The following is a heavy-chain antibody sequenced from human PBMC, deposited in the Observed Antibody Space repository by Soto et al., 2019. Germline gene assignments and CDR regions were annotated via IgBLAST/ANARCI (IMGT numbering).Heavy chain of an antibody. D-gene: IGHD3-10*01. CDR1: GFTFINAC. CDR2: IRGRAHGGTT. V-gene: IGHV3-15*01. J-gene: IGHJ5*02. Sequence: EVQLVESGGVLVKPGESLRLSCAASGFTFINACLSWVRQSPGKRLEWVGRIRGRAHGGTTDYAAPVNGRFTVSRDDSQNMVFLKMNSLRTEDTALYYCGTHLNYYVSGRRSAWGQGTLVTVSS. CDR3: GTHLNYYVSGRRSA.